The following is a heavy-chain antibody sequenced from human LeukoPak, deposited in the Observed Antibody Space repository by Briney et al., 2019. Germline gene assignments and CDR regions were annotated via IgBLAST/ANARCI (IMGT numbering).Heavy chain of an antibody. Sequence: SETLSLTCTVSGGSISSSSYYWGWIRQPPGKGLEWIGSIYFSGSTYYNPSLKSRVTISVDTSKNQFSLTQSSVTAADTAVYYCAKLVSSIAALARYYYYMGVWGKGNTVTVSS. CDR2: IYFSGST. CDR3: AKLVSSIAALARYYYYMGV. D-gene: IGHD6-6*01. V-gene: IGHV4-39*01. CDR1: GGSISSSSYY. J-gene: IGHJ6*03.